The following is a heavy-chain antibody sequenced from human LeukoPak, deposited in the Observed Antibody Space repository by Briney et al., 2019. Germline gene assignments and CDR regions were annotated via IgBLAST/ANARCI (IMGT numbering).Heavy chain of an antibody. CDR1: GFTFGDYT. D-gene: IGHD4-11*01. CDR3: AKDLISLATVTMGAFDY. CDR2: ISWDGGST. V-gene: IGHV3-43*01. J-gene: IGHJ4*02. Sequence: GGSLRLSCAASGFTFGDYTMHWVRQAPGKGLEWVSLISWDGGSTYYADSVKGRFTISRDNSKNSLYLQMNSLRTEDTALYYCAKDLISLATVTMGAFDYWGQGTLVTVSS.